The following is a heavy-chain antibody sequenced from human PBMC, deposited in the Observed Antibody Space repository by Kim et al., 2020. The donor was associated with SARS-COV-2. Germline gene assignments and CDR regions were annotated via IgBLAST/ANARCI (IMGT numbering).Heavy chain of an antibody. Sequence: SETLSLTCTVSGGSISSYYWSWIRQPPGKGLEWIGYIYYSGSTNYNPSLKSRVTISVDTSKNQFSLKLSSVTAAGTAVYYCARLSQRPKVTGYLNYDFWSGYYHDAFDIWGQGTMVTVSS. V-gene: IGHV4-59*08. J-gene: IGHJ3*02. CDR2: IYYSGST. CDR3: ARLSQRPKVTGYLNYDFWSGYYHDAFDI. CDR1: GGSISSYY. D-gene: IGHD3-3*01.